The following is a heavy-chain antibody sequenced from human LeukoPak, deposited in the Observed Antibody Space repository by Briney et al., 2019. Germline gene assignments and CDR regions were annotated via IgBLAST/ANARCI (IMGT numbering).Heavy chain of an antibody. CDR2: ISYDGSNK. Sequence: GGSLRLSCVASGFTFSSYAMSWVRQAPGKGLEWVAVISYDGSNKYYADSVKGRFTISRDNSKNTLYLQMNSLRAEDTAVYYCAREGRIYWGQGTLVTVSS. V-gene: IGHV3-30*04. J-gene: IGHJ4*02. CDR3: AREGRIY. CDR1: GFTFSSYA.